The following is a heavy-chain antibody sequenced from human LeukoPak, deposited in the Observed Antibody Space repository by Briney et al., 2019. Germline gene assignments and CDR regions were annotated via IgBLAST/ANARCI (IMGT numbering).Heavy chain of an antibody. V-gene: IGHV4-31*03. CDR2: IYYSGST. J-gene: IGHJ3*02. CDR3: AISITGTSSSFDAFDI. Sequence: PSQTLSLTCTVSGGSIGSGGYYWSWIRQHPGKGLEWIGYIYYSGSTYYNPSLKSRVTISVDTSKNQFSLKLSSVTAADTAVYYCAISITGTSSSFDAFDIWGQGTMVTVSS. D-gene: IGHD1-7*01. CDR1: GGSIGSGGYY.